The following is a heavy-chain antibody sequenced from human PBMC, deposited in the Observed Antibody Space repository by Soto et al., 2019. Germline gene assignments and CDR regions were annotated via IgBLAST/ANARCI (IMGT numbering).Heavy chain of an antibody. CDR2: ISAYNGNT. J-gene: IGHJ6*04. CDR1: GYTFSSHG. V-gene: IGHV1-18*01. Sequence: ASVKVSCKASGYTFSSHGISWVRQAPGQGLEWMGWISAYNGNTNYAQKFQGRVTMTTDTSTSTAYMELGSLRSGDTAVYYCATLTYFSGTGCYWPQRHQMAFRGRGTTVTGSS. CDR3: ATLTYFSGTGCYWPQRHQMAF. D-gene: IGHD2-2*01.